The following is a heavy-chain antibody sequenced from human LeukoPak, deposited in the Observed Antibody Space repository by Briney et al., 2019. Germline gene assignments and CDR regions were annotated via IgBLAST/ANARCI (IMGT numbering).Heavy chain of an antibody. CDR1: GGSISSYY. CDR2: ISSSGSTI. Sequence: PSETLSLTCTVSGGSISSYYWSWIRQAPGKGLEWVSYISSSGSTIYYADSVKGRFTITRDNAKNSLYLQMNSLRAEDTAVYYCARSYGDPPYWGQGTLVTVSS. CDR3: ARSYGDPPY. D-gene: IGHD4-17*01. V-gene: IGHV3-11*01. J-gene: IGHJ4*02.